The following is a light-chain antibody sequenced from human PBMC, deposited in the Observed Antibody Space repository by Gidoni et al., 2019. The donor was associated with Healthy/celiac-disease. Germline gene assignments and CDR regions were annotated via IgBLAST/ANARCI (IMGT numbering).Light chain of an antibody. V-gene: IGKV3-11*01. CDR2: DAS. CDR3: QQRSNWPPSIT. J-gene: IGKJ5*01. Sequence: EIVLTQSPATLSLSPGERATLSCRASQSVSSYLAWYQQKPGQAPRLLIYDASNRASGIPARFSGSGSGTDFTLTISSLDPEDFAVSSCQQRSNWPPSITFGPGTRLEIK. CDR1: QSVSSY.